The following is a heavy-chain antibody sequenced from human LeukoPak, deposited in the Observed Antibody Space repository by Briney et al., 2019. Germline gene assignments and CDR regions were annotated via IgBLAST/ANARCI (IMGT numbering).Heavy chain of an antibody. Sequence: SETLSLTCTVSGGSISSYYWSWIRQPPGKGLEWIGYIYYSGSTNYNPSLKSRVTISVDTSKNQFSLKLSSVTAADTAVYYCARAGGDDFWSGYYPYWYFDLWGRGTLSLSPQ. CDR3: ARAGGDDFWSGYYPYWYFDL. V-gene: IGHV4-59*01. J-gene: IGHJ2*01. CDR2: IYYSGST. D-gene: IGHD3-3*01. CDR1: GGSISSYY.